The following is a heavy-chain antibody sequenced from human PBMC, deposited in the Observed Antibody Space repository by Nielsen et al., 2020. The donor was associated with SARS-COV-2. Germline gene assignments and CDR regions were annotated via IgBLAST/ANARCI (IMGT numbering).Heavy chain of an antibody. Sequence: SETLSLTCTVSGGSISSSSYYWGWIRQPPGKGLEWIGSIYYSGSTYYNPSLKSRVTISVDTSKNQFSLKLSSVTAADTAVYYCARLRMAYYMGVWGKGTTVTVSS. D-gene: IGHD5-24*01. CDR3: ARLRMAYYMGV. J-gene: IGHJ6*03. CDR1: GGSISSSSYY. CDR2: IYYSGST. V-gene: IGHV4-39*01.